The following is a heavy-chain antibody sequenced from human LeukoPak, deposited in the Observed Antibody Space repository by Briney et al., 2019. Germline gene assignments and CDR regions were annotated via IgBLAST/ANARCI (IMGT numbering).Heavy chain of an antibody. CDR1: GFTFSSYA. CDR2: ISYDGSNK. J-gene: IGHJ4*02. D-gene: IGHD1-7*01. CDR3: SSSNWNYVGYYSDY. Sequence: PGGSLRLSCAASGFTFSSYAMHWVRQAPGKGLEWVAVISYDGSNKYYADSVKGRFTISRDNSKNTLYLQMNSLRAEDTAVYYCSSSNWNYVGYYSDYWGQGTLVTVSS. V-gene: IGHV3-30*04.